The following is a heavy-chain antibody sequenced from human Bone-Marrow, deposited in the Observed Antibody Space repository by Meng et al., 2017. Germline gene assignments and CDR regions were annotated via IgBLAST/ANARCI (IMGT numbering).Heavy chain of an antibody. CDR2: IYYSDTT. D-gene: IGHD3-16*01. CDR1: GGSSSTGGNY. CDR3: ARDIRQGGNIWFDP. J-gene: IGHJ5*02. Sequence: VQRYGSGPVVGKPKKPRASTYAAFGGSSSTGGNYGSWIRQHPAKGLEWFGYIYYSDTTYSNPSLSILVTISVDTYKNQFSLNLGSVTAADTAVYYCARDIRQGGNIWFDPWGQGTLVTVSS. V-gene: IGHV4-31*01.